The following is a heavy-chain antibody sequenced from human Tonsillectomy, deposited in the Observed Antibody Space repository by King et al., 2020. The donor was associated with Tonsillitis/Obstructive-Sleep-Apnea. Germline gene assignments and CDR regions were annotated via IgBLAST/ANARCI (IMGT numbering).Heavy chain of an antibody. CDR3: ARMRHYFWSGCPALFDF. J-gene: IGHJ4*02. Sequence: TLKESGPALVKPTQTLTLTCTFSGFSLSTSEMCVSWIRQPPGKALEWLARIDWDDDKYYSTSLKTRLTISKDTSKNQVVRTMTIMDPVDTATYYWARMRHYFWSGCPALFDFWGQGILVTVSS. V-gene: IGHV2-70*11. CDR1: GFSLSTSEMC. CDR2: IDWDDDK. D-gene: IGHD3-3*01.